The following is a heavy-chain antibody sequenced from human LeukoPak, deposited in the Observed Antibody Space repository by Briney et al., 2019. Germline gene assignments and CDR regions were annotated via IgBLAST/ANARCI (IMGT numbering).Heavy chain of an antibody. CDR3: ARENAGGWLRGYFDY. CDR1: GFTFSSYA. V-gene: IGHV3-30*04. J-gene: IGHJ4*02. D-gene: IGHD5-12*01. CDR2: ISYDGSNK. Sequence: GGSRRLSCAASGFTFSSYAMHWVRQAPGKGLEWVAVISYDGSNKYYADSVKGRFTISRDNSKNTLYLQMNSLRAEDTAVYYCARENAGGWLRGYFDYWGQGTLVTVSS.